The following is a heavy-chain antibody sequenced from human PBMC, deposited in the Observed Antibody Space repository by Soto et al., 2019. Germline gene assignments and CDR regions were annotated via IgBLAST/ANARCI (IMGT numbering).Heavy chain of an antibody. CDR3: ARDPVCSGGSCYDY. Sequence: GGSLRLSCAASGFTFSRYWMTWVRQAPGKGLEWVANIKQDGSEIYYVDSGKGRFTISRDNAENSLFLQLNSLRAEDPAVYYCARDPVCSGGSCYDYWRKGPLVTVSS. CDR1: GFTFSRYW. D-gene: IGHD2-15*01. CDR2: IKQDGSEI. J-gene: IGHJ4*02. V-gene: IGHV3-7*01.